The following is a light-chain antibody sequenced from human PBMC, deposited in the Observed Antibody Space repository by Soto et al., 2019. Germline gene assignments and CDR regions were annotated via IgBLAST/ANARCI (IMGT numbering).Light chain of an antibody. CDR1: SSDVGSYNR. Sequence: QSVLTQPPSVSGSPGQSVTISCTGTSSDVGSYNRVSWYQQPPGTATKLLIYSNNQRPSGVPDRFSGSKSGTSASLAISGLQSEDEADYYCAAWDDSLNGVVFGGGTKLTVL. J-gene: IGLJ2*01. CDR3: AAWDDSLNGVV. CDR2: SNN. V-gene: IGLV1-44*01.